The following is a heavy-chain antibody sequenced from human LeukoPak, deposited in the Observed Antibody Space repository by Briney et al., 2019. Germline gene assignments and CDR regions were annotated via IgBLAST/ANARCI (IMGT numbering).Heavy chain of an antibody. CDR3: AKGEGYSGYVIDY. CDR1: GFTFSSYA. J-gene: IGHJ4*02. D-gene: IGHD5-12*01. CDR2: ISGSGGST. Sequence: GGSLRLSCAASGFTFSSYAMSCVRQAPGKGLEWVSTISGSGGSTYYADSVKGRFTISRDNSKNTLYLQMNSLRAEDTAVYYCAKGEGYSGYVIDYWGQGTLVTVSS. V-gene: IGHV3-23*01.